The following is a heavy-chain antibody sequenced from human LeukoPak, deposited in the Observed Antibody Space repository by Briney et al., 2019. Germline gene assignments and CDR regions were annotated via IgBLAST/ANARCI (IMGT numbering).Heavy chain of an antibody. J-gene: IGHJ6*02. D-gene: IGHD3-10*02. CDR3: ARDLHYYVAMDV. CDR2: ISYDGSKK. CDR1: GFTFSSYS. V-gene: IGHV3-30*03. Sequence: PGGSLRLSCAASGFTFSSYSMNWVRQAPGKGLEWLAVISYDGSKKYYADSVEGRFTISRDNSKNTLYLQMSSLRAEDTALYYCARDLHYYVAMDVWGQGTTVTVS.